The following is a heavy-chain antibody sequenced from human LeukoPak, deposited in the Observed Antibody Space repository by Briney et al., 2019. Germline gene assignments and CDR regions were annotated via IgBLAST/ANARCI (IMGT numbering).Heavy chain of an antibody. CDR1: GGSISSYY. D-gene: IGHD6-13*01. V-gene: IGHV4-59*01. CDR3: ARGGGYDAFDI. Sequence: SETLSLTCTVSGGSISSYYWSWIRQPPGKGLEWIGYIYYSGSTNYNPSLKSRVTISVDTSKNQFSLKLSSVTAADTAVYYCARGGGYDAFDIWAKGQWSPSLQ. J-gene: IGHJ3*02. CDR2: IYYSGST.